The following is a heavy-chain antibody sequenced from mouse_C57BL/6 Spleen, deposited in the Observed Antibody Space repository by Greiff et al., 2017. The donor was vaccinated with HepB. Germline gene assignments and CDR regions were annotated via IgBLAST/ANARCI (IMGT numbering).Heavy chain of an antibody. D-gene: IGHD2-4*01. J-gene: IGHJ3*01. CDR2: IYPGNSDT. CDR3: THYDYDVGWFAY. CDR1: GYTFTSYW. Sequence: VQLQQSGTVLARPGASVKMSCKTSGYTFTSYWMHWVKQRPGHGLEWIGAIYPGNSDTSYNQKFKGKAKLTAVTSASTAYMELSSLTNEDSAVYYCTHYDYDVGWFAYWGQGTLVTVSA. V-gene: IGHV1-5*01.